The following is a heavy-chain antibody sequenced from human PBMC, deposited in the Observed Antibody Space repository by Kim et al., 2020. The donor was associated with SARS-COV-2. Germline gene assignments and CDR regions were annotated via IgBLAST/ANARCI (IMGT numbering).Heavy chain of an antibody. D-gene: IGHD5-12*01. J-gene: IGHJ4*02. CDR3: ATVRGYELDY. Sequence: ETIYAQKFQGRVTMTEDTSTDTAYMELSSLRSEDTAVYYCATVRGYELDYWGQGTLVTVSS. V-gene: IGHV1-24*01. CDR2: ET.